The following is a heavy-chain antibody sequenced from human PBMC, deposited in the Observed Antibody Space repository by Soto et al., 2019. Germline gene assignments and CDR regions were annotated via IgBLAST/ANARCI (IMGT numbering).Heavy chain of an antibody. D-gene: IGHD3-9*01. CDR1: GASISSYY. CDR2: MHHTQGT. Sequence: SETLSLTCSVSGASISSYYWTWIRQPPGGGLEWIGYMHHTQGTNDNPSLRGRVHMSIDTSMNQFSLRLTSVTAADTAVYYCARVNFVGYFDWLDPWGHGTLVTVPQ. J-gene: IGHJ5*02. V-gene: IGHV4-59*01. CDR3: ARVNFVGYFDWLDP.